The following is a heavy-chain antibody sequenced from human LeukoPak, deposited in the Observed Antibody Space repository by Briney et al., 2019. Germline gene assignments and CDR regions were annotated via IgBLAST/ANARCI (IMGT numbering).Heavy chain of an antibody. J-gene: IGHJ6*02. Sequence: PGGSLRLSRAASGFTVSSNHINWVRQAPGKGLEWVSVIYRDDNTDYADSVKGRFTISRDNSKNTLFLQMNSLRAEDTAVYYCARAIYDNFGMDVWGQGTTVTVSS. CDR1: GFTVSSNH. CDR3: ARAIYDNFGMDV. V-gene: IGHV3-66*01. CDR2: IYRDDNT.